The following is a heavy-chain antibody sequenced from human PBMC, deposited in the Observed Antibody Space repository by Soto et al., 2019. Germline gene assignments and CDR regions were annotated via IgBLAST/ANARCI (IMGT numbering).Heavy chain of an antibody. D-gene: IGHD2-21*01. CDR2: MNPNSGNT. CDR3: ARGSDLNAMDV. Sequence: ASVKVSCKASGYTFTSYGISWVRQAPGQGLEWMGWMNPNSGNTGYAQKFQGRVTMTRNTSISTAYMELSSLRSEDSAVYYCARGSDLNAMDVWGQGTTVTVSS. J-gene: IGHJ6*02. V-gene: IGHV1-8*02. CDR1: GYTFTSYG.